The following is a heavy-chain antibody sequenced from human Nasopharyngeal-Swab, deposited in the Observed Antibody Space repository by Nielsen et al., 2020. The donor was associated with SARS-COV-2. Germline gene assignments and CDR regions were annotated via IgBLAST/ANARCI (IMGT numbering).Heavy chain of an antibody. D-gene: IGHD5-18*01. CDR1: EFTFSNAW. CDR2: IKSKTDGGTT. CDR3: TTGWDTAMDY. Sequence: GGSLRLSCATSEFTFSNAWMSWVRQAPGKGLEWVGHIKSKTDGGTTDYAAPVKGRFTISRDDSKNTLYLQMNSLKTEDTAVYYCTTGWDTAMDYWGQGTLVTVSS. V-gene: IGHV3-15*01. J-gene: IGHJ4*02.